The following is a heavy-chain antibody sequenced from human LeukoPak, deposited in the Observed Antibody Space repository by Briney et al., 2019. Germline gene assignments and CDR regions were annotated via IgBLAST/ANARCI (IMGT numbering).Heavy chain of an antibody. J-gene: IGHJ4*02. V-gene: IGHV4-59*01. CDR3: SEGYFEPFDH. CDR1: GGSINSSY. CDR2: LSYTGKT. Sequence: SETLSLTCTVSGGSINSSYWSWIRQLPGKGLEWIGCLSYTGKTDYNPSLASRVTISLGTSENQVSLKLRSVTAADTAVYYCSEGYFEPFDHWGQGTLVTVSS. D-gene: IGHD2/OR15-2a*01.